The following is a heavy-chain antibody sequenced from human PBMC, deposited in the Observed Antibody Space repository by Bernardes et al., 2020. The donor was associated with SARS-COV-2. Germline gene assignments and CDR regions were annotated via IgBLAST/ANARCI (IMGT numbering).Heavy chain of an antibody. CDR3: ASGGPGGVTAHYGMDV. Sequence: SVKVSCKASGFTFSTSAVQWVRQARGQPLAWIGWIVVGSGNTNYAQEFQGRVTITRDMSTSTAYMELSSLRSEDTAVYYGASGGPGGVTAHYGMDVGGQGTTGTVS. CDR2: IVVGSGNT. V-gene: IGHV1-58*01. D-gene: IGHD2-21*02. CDR1: GFTFSTSA. J-gene: IGHJ6*02.